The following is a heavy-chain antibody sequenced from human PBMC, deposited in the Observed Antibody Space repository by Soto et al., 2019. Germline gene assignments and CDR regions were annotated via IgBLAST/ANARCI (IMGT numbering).Heavy chain of an antibody. CDR2: ISSSSSYI. CDR3: AREKDRYCSSSSCYGSDY. Sequence: EVQLVESGGGLVKPGGSLRLSCAASGFTFSYYSMNWVRQARGKGLEWVSSISSSSSYIYYADSVRGRFTISRDNARNSFYLQMTSLRAEDTAVYYCAREKDRYCSSSSCYGSDYWGQGTLVTVSS. V-gene: IGHV3-21*01. J-gene: IGHJ4*02. D-gene: IGHD2-2*01. CDR1: GFTFSYYS.